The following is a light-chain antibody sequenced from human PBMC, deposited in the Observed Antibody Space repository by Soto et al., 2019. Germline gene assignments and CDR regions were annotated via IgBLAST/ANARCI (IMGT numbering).Light chain of an antibody. V-gene: IGKV3-11*01. J-gene: IGKJ1*01. Sequence: EIVLTQSPATLSLSPGESGTLSCRASESVTNYLAWYQQKPGQAPRLLVYDVSNRATGIPARFSGGGSGTDFTLTISNLEPEDFAVYYCQQRSDWPWTFGQGTKVEIK. CDR3: QQRSDWPWT. CDR2: DVS. CDR1: ESVTNY.